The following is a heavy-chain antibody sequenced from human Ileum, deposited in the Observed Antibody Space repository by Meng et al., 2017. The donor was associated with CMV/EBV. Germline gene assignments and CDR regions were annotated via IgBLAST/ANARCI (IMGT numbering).Heavy chain of an antibody. CDR1: GFIFSSYD. Sequence: GESLKISCAASGFIFSSYDMHWVRQAPGKGLEWVAVIWYDGTNKYYADSMKGRFTISRDNSKNTLYLQMNSLRAEDTAVYYCANVFRSGGETDYWGQGTLVTVSS. V-gene: IGHV3-33*06. CDR2: IWYDGTNK. D-gene: IGHD3-16*01. CDR3: ANVFRSGGETDY. J-gene: IGHJ4*02.